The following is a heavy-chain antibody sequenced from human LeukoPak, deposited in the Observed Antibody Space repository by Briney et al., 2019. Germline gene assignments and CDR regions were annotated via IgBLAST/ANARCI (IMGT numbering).Heavy chain of an antibody. Sequence: SETLSLTCAVYGGSFSGYYWSWIRQPAGKGLEWIGRIYTSGSTTYNPSLKSRVTMSVDTSKNRFSLKLRSVTAADTAVYYCARDSGTTGEVKFDPWGQGTLVTVSS. J-gene: IGHJ5*02. CDR2: IYTSGST. D-gene: IGHD3-10*01. CDR1: GGSFSGYY. CDR3: ARDSGTTGEVKFDP. V-gene: IGHV4-4*07.